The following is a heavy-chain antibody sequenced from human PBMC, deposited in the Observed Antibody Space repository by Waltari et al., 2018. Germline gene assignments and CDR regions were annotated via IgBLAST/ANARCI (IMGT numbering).Heavy chain of an antibody. CDR2: IIPTLGIA. D-gene: IGHD2-15*01. V-gene: IGHV1-69*16. J-gene: IGHJ4*02. CDR1: GGSFRSYS. CDR3: ARDGDYGGNAPSDY. Sequence: QVQLVQSGAEGKKRGSSVKVSCTASGGSFRSYSINWVRQVPGQGLAWMGGIIPTLGIADYAPKFQDRVTISADEFTRTAYMEVRSLLPEDTAVYYCARDGDYGGNAPSDYWGQGTLVTVSS.